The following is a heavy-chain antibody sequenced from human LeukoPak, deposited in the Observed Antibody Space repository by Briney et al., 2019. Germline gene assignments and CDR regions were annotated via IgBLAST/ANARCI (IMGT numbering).Heavy chain of an antibody. Sequence: GESLKISCKGSGYTFTRYWIGWVRQMPGKGLEWMGIIYPGDYDTRYSPSFQGQVTISADKSVSTASLQWSSLKASDTAMYYCARGNSYYDSSGYYGYYFDYWGQGTLVTVSS. V-gene: IGHV5-51*01. CDR2: IYPGDYDT. CDR1: GYTFTRYW. CDR3: ARGNSYYDSSGYYGYYFDY. D-gene: IGHD3-22*01. J-gene: IGHJ4*02.